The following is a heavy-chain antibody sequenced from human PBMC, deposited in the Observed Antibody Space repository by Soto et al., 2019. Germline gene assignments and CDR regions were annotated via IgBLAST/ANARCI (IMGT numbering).Heavy chain of an antibody. D-gene: IGHD1-26*01. J-gene: IGHJ4*02. CDR3: ARVSGSYYHVYYFDD. CDR2: IYYSGNT. CDR1: GGSVSSANYY. V-gene: IGHV4-61*01. Sequence: QVQLQESGPGLVKPSETLSLTCTVSGGSVSSANYYWGWIRQPPGKGLEWIGSIYYSGNTNYNPSLNIRVTISVDTSKHQFSLRLSSVAAADTAVYYCARVSGSYYHVYYFDDWGQGTLVTVSS.